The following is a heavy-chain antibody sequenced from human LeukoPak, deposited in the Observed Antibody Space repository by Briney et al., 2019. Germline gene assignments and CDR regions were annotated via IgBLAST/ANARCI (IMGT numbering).Heavy chain of an antibody. CDR3: ARDRLLWFGEPDAFDI. Sequence: GASVKVSCKASGYTFTSYGISWARQAPGQGLEWMGWISAYNGNTNYAQKLQGRVTMTTDTSQSTAYMELRSLRSDDTAVYYCARDRLLWFGEPDAFDIWGQGTMVTVSS. V-gene: IGHV1-18*01. CDR2: ISAYNGNT. D-gene: IGHD3-10*01. CDR1: GYTFTSYG. J-gene: IGHJ3*02.